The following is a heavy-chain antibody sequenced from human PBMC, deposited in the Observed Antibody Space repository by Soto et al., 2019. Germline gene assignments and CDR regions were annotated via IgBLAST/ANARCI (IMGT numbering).Heavy chain of an antibody. D-gene: IGHD3-16*01. CDR1: GGPFSAGGYY. CDR3: ARGDSTASSVFDY. CDR2: ILQNGDT. Sequence: PSETLSLTCTVSGGPFSAGGYYWSWIRQAPGKGLEWIGYILQNGDTSYNPPLKSRVTISTDTSKRQFSLKLTSVTAADTAVYYCARGDSTASSVFDYWGQGLLVTVSS. V-gene: IGHV4-31*03. J-gene: IGHJ4*02.